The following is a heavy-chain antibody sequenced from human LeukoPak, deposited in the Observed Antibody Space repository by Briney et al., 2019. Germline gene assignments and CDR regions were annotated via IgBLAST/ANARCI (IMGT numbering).Heavy chain of an antibody. D-gene: IGHD3-22*01. CDR2: LYYSGST. J-gene: IGHJ4*02. CDR3: ARNYYDGSGYYF. Sequence: SETLSLTCTVSGGSISSSSYYWVWIRQPPGKELEWIGSLYYSGSTHYKPSLKSRVAIFVDTSKNQFSLRLSSVTAADAAVYYCARNYYDGSGYYFWGQGTQVTVSS. V-gene: IGHV4-39*01. CDR1: GGSISSSSYY.